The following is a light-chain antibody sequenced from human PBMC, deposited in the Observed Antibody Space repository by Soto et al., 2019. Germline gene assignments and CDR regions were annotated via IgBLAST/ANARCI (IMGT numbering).Light chain of an antibody. J-gene: IGKJ1*01. CDR2: AAS. V-gene: IGKV1-39*01. Sequence: DIQMTQSPSSLSASVGDRVIITCRASESISSDLNWYKQKPGKAPHLLVYAASSLQSGVPSRFSGSGSGTDFTLTISSLQPEDFATYFCQQSYITPWTFGRGTKVEIK. CDR1: ESISSD. CDR3: QQSYITPWT.